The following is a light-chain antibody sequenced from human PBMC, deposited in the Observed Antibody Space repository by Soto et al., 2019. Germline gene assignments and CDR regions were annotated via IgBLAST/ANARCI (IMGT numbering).Light chain of an antibody. V-gene: IGLV1-44*01. CDR1: SSNIGSNS. J-gene: IGLJ1*01. CDR3: AAWDDSLNGHI. CDR2: SSN. Sequence: QSVLTQPHSASGAPGQRVTISCSGSSSNIGSNSVHRFQQVPGTAPKPLIYSSNQRPSGVPERFSGSKSGTSASLAISGLQSEDVADYYCAAWDDSLNGHIFGTGTRVTVL.